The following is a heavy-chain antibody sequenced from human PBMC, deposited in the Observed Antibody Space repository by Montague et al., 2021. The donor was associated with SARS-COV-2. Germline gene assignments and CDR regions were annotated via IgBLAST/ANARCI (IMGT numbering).Heavy chain of an antibody. V-gene: IGHV4-34*01. J-gene: IGHJ3*02. CDR2: IRHNGGT. Sequence: SETLSLTCAVYGESFTDFFWNWIRQTPEKGLEWIGEIRHNGGTHYNPSLKSRVTISVDTSKNQVSLKLSSVTAADTAVYYCARGQRFFDWPYDAFDIWARGTMVIVSS. CDR3: ARGQRFFDWPYDAFDI. CDR1: GESFTDFF. D-gene: IGHD3-9*01.